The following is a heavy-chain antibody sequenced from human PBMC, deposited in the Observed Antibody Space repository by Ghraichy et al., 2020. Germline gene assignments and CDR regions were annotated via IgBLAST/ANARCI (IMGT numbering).Heavy chain of an antibody. CDR1: GGSISSYY. Sequence: SETLSLTCTVSGGSISSYYWSWIRQPPGKGLEWIGYIYYSGSTNYNPSLKSRVTISVDTSKNQFSLKLSSVTAADTAVYYCAREREYGDYAHFDYWGQGTLVTVSS. CDR3: AREREYGDYAHFDY. J-gene: IGHJ4*02. D-gene: IGHD4-17*01. V-gene: IGHV4-59*01. CDR2: IYYSGST.